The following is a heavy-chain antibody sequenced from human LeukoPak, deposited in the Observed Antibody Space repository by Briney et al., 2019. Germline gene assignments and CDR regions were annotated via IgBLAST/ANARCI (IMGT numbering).Heavy chain of an antibody. CDR3: AKGRCSGPGCDSFDY. J-gene: IGHJ4*02. V-gene: IGHV3-30*04. Sequence: AGGSLRLSCAASGFTFSSYAMHWVRQAPGKGLERVAVISYDGSNKYYADSVKGRFTISRDNSKNTLYLQVNSLRAEDTAVYYCAKGRCSGPGCDSFDYWGQGALVTVSS. CDR1: GFTFSSYA. D-gene: IGHD5-12*01. CDR2: ISYDGSNK.